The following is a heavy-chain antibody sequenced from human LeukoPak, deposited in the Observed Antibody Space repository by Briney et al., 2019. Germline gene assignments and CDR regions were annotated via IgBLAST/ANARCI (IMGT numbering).Heavy chain of an antibody. CDR3: ARDLGSIAVAGLDY. CDR1: GGSISSYY. CDR2: IYYSGST. Sequence: SETLSLTCTVSGGSISSYYWSWIRQPPGKGLEWIGYIYYSGSTNYDPSLKSRVTISVDTSKNQFSLKLSSVTAADTAVYYCARDLGSIAVAGLDYWGQGTLVTVSS. V-gene: IGHV4-59*12. J-gene: IGHJ4*02. D-gene: IGHD6-19*01.